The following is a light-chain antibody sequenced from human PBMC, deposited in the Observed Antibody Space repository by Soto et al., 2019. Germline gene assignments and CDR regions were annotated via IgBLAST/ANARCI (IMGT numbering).Light chain of an antibody. CDR1: SSDVGGYNY. Sequence: QSALTQPPSASGSPRQSVTISCTGTSSDVGGYNYVSWYQQHPGKVPKLLIYEVTRRPSGVPDRFSGSKSVNTASLPVSALQAEDEAHYYCSSYAGNNVVIFGGGTKLTVL. V-gene: IGLV2-8*01. J-gene: IGLJ2*01. CDR2: EVT. CDR3: SSYAGNNVVI.